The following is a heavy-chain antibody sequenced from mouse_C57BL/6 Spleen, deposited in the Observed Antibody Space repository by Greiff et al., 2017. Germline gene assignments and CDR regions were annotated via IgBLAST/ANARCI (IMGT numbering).Heavy chain of an antibody. CDR1: GYTFTDYY. V-gene: IGHV1-77*01. CDR3: SRVAPYAMDY. CDR2: IGPGSGST. D-gene: IGHD1-1*02. J-gene: IGHJ4*01. Sequence: QVQLQQSGAELVKPGASVKISCKASGYTFTDYYINWVKQRPGQGLEWIGKIGPGSGSTYYNENFKGKATLTADKSSSTSYMQLSSLTSEDSAVYFCSRVAPYAMDYWGQGTSVTVSS.